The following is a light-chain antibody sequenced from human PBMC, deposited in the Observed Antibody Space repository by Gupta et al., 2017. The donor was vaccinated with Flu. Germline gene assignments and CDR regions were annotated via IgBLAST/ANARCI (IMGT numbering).Light chain of an antibody. CDR1: NIHTQT. CDR3: QVCDTSSDHQV. CDR2: ADT. Sequence: TQAPSMSVAPGQTARIVCGGDNIHTQTVHWSHQRPGQAPVLVVFADTKRPSGIPERFSGSKSGNAATLTISRVEAGDEADYYCQVCDTSSDHQVFGAGTKVTVL. V-gene: IGLV3-21*02. J-gene: IGLJ1*01.